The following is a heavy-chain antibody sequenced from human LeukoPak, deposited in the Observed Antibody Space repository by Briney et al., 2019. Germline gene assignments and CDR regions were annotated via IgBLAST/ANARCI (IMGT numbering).Heavy chain of an antibody. Sequence: SVKVSCKASGGTFSSYAICWVRQAPGQGLEWMGGIIPIFGTANYAQKFQGRVTITADESTSTAYMELSSLRSEDTAVYYCAIESLTSFGVAVVCDLWGRGTLVTVSS. V-gene: IGHV1-69*13. J-gene: IGHJ2*01. CDR3: AIESLTSFGVAVVCDL. D-gene: IGHD3-3*01. CDR2: IIPIFGTA. CDR1: GGTFSSYA.